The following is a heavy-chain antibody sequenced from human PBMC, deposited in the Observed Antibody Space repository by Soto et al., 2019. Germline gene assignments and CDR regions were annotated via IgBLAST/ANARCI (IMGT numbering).Heavy chain of an antibody. CDR3: ARMETFGSLNWFDP. D-gene: IGHD3-16*01. CDR1: GYSFTNND. J-gene: IGHJ5*02. V-gene: IGHV1-8*01. CDR2: MNPGSGDT. Sequence: ASVQVSCKASGYSFTNNDVSWVRQATGQGLEWMGWMNPGSGDTGYAQKFQGRVTMTRDISIATAYMELSSLRSDDTAIYYCARMETFGSLNWFDPWGKGHLVTVAS.